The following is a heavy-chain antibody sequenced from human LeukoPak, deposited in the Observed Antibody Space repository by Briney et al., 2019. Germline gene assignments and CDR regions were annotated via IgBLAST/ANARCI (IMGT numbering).Heavy chain of an antibody. CDR1: GGSISSYY. CDR3: ARALDDDFWSGLEDPGGYYFDY. Sequence: SETLSLTCTVSGGSISSYYWSWIRQPPGKGLEWIGYIYYSGSTNYNPSLKSRVTISVDTSKNQFSLKLSSVTAADTAVYYCARALDDDFWSGLEDPGGYYFDYWGQGTLVTVSS. D-gene: IGHD3-3*01. CDR2: IYYSGST. V-gene: IGHV4-59*01. J-gene: IGHJ4*02.